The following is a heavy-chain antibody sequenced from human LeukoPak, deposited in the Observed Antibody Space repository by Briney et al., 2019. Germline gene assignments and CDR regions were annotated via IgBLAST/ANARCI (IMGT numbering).Heavy chain of an antibody. CDR1: GGTYNNYA. V-gene: IGHV1-69*05. CDR2: ILPVFGTS. Sequence: SVKVSCKASGGTYNNYAITWVRQAPGQGLEWVGGILPVFGTSNYAQRFQGRVTITTDESTGTTYMELGSLRSEDTAVYYCARDHRGFYYGSGNYYYLDVWGKGTTVTVSS. J-gene: IGHJ6*03. D-gene: IGHD3-10*01. CDR3: ARDHRGFYYGSGNYYYLDV.